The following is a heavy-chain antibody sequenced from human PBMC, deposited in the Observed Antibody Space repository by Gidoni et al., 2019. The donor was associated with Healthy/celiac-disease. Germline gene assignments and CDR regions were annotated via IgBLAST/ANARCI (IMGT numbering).Heavy chain of an antibody. J-gene: IGHJ2*01. CDR2: IKQDGSEK. Sequence: EVQLVESGGGLVQPGGSLRLSCAASGFTFSSYWMSWVRQAPGKGLDWVANIKQDGSEKYYVDSVKGRFTISRDNAKNSLYLQMNSLRAEDTAVYYCARAAAAAGTSPYWYFDLWGRGTLVTVSS. CDR3: ARAAAAAGTSPYWYFDL. V-gene: IGHV3-7*01. D-gene: IGHD6-13*01. CDR1: GFTFSSYW.